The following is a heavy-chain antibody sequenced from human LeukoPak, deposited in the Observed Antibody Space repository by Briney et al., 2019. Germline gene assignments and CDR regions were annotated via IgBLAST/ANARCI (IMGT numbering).Heavy chain of an antibody. D-gene: IGHD3-10*01. V-gene: IGHV3-21*01. Sequence: GGSLRLSCAASGFTFSEYSMNWVRQAPGKGLEWVSFISTGSSHIYYGDSVKGRFTISRDNARKSVQLQINRLRAEDTAVYYCARQVSGYGSGSFYFDYWGQGMRVTVSS. CDR2: ISTGSSHI. CDR3: ARQVSGYGSGSFYFDY. J-gene: IGHJ4*02. CDR1: GFTFSEYS.